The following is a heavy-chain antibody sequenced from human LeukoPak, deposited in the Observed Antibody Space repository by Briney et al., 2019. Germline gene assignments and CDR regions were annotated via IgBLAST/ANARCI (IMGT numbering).Heavy chain of an antibody. Sequence: PGGSLRLSCAASGFTFSSYAMSWVRQAPGKGLEWVSAISGSGGSTYYADSVKGRFTISRDNSKNTLYLRMNSLRAEDTAVYYCAKGGGSGSYQLYYFDYWGQGTLVTVSS. CDR3: AKGGGSGSYQLYYFDY. CDR2: ISGSGGST. CDR1: GFTFSSYA. J-gene: IGHJ4*02. D-gene: IGHD3-10*01. V-gene: IGHV3-23*01.